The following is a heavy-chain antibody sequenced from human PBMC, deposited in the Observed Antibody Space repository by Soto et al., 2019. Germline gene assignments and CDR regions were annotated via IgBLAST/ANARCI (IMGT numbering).Heavy chain of an antibody. J-gene: IGHJ4*02. Sequence: QVQLVQSGAEVKKPGASVKVSCKASGYTFTSYAMHWVRQAPGQRLEWMGWINAGHGNTKYSQKFQGRVTITRDTSASTAYMELSSLRSEDTAVYYCARGGRDGYTSGFDYWGQGTLVTVSS. V-gene: IGHV1-3*01. CDR3: ARGGRDGYTSGFDY. CDR2: INAGHGNT. D-gene: IGHD5-12*01. CDR1: GYTFTSYA.